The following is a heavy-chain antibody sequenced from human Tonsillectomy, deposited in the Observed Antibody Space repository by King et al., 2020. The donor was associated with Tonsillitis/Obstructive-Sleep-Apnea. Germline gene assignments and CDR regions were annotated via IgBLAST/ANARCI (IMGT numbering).Heavy chain of an antibody. V-gene: IGHV3-64*01. D-gene: IGHD3-22*01. Sequence: QLVQSGGGLVQPGESLRLSCAASGFTFSSYAMHWVRQAPGKGLEFVSAINFNGGNTYYANSVKGRFTISRDNSRYTLYLQMGSLRADDMAVYYCAREAYDTSGSCDYWGQGTLVTVSS. J-gene: IGHJ4*02. CDR3: AREAYDTSGSCDY. CDR1: GFTFSSYA. CDR2: INFNGGNT.